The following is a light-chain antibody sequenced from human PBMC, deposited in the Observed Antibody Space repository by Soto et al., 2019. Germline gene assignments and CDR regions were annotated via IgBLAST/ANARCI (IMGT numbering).Light chain of an antibody. CDR2: GAS. CDR1: QSVSSSY. CDR3: QQYGSSPWT. Sequence: EIVLTQSPGTLSFSPVERSTLSFSASQSVSSSYLAWYQQKPGQAPRLLIYGASSRATGIPDRFSGSGSGTDFTLTISRLEPEDFVIYYCQQYGSSPWTFGQGTKVDIK. J-gene: IGKJ1*01. V-gene: IGKV3-20*01.